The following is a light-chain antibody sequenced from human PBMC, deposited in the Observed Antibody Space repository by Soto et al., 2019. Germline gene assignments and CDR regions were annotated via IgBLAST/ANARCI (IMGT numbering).Light chain of an antibody. J-gene: IGKJ5*01. CDR1: QTVRNN. Sequence: EIALTQSPATQSLSPGERATLYCRASQTVRNNYLAWYQQKPGQAPRLLIYSVSTRATGVPARFSGSGSGTQFTLSISSLQSEDFAVYYCKQYNNWPPLTFGQGTRLEIK. CDR2: SVS. V-gene: IGKV3-15*01. CDR3: KQYNNWPPLT.